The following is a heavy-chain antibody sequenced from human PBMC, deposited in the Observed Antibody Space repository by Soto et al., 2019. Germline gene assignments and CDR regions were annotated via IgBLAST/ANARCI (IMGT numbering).Heavy chain of an antibody. CDR3: ARGLTTVAAYYYYYGMDV. V-gene: IGHV1-69*13. Sequence: ASVKVSCKASGGTFSSYAISWVRQAPGQGLEWMGGIIPIFGTANYAQKFQGRVTITADESTSTAYLELSSLRSEDTAVYYCARGLTTVAAYYYYYGMDVWGQGTTVTVSS. J-gene: IGHJ6*02. CDR1: GGTFSSYA. D-gene: IGHD4-17*01. CDR2: IIPIFGTA.